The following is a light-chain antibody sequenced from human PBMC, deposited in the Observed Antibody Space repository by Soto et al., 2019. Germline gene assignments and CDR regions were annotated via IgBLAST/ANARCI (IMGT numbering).Light chain of an antibody. Sequence: QSVLTQPHSVSGAPGQRVTISCTGSSSNIGAVYDVHWYQQLPGTAPKLLIYGNSNRPSGVPDRFSGSKSGTSASLAITGLQAEDEADYYCQSYDSSLSGPVFGGGTQLTVL. CDR2: GNS. CDR1: SSNIGAVYD. CDR3: QSYDSSLSGPV. V-gene: IGLV1-40*01. J-gene: IGLJ7*01.